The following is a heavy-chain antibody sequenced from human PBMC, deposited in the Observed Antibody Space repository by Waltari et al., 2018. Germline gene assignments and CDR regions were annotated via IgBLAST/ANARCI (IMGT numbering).Heavy chain of an antibody. Sequence: QAQLAESGGGVVQPGRSLRLSCAASGFTFRNYGMIWVRQAPGKGLEWVALIWPDGSDDDYIDSGRGLFTISRDNAKNTLYLQMTSLRAEDTAVYYCARDSDSSGLHWYFDLWGRGTLVTVSS. V-gene: IGHV3-33*01. CDR1: GFTFRNYG. J-gene: IGHJ2*01. CDR2: IWPDGSDD. D-gene: IGHD1-26*01. CDR3: ARDSDSSGLHWYFDL.